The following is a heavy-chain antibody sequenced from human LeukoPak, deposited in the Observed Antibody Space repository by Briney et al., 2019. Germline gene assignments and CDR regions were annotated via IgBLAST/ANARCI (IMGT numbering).Heavy chain of an antibody. CDR1: GGTFSSYA. CDR3: ARVQWLLQGFDY. J-gene: IGHJ4*02. V-gene: IGHV1-2*02. CDR2: INPNSGGT. D-gene: IGHD3-22*01. Sequence: ASVKVSCKASGGTFSSYAISWVRQAPGQGLEWMGWINPNSGGTNYAQKFQGRVTMTRDTSISTAYMELSRLRSDDTAVYYCARVQWLLQGFDYWGQGTLVTVSS.